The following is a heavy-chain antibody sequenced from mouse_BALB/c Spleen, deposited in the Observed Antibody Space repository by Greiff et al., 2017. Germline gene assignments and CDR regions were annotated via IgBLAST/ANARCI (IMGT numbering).Heavy chain of an antibody. J-gene: IGHJ4*01. CDR3: ARRRRLDYGSSYDAMDY. V-gene: IGHV1-18*01. Sequence: VHVKQSGPELVKPGASMKISCKASGYSFTGYTMNWVKQSHGKNLEWIGLINPYNGGTSYNQKFKGKATLTVDKSSSTAYMELLSLTSEDSAVYYCARRRRLDYGSSYDAMDYWGQGTSVTVSS. CDR2: INPYNGGT. D-gene: IGHD1-1*01. CDR1: GYSFTGYT.